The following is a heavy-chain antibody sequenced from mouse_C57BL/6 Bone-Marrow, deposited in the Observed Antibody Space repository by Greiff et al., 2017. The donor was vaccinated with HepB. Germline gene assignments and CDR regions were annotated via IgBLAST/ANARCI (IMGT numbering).Heavy chain of an antibody. CDR1: GYTFTSYW. D-gene: IGHD1-1*01. Sequence: QVQLQQPGAELVKPGASVKMSCKASGYTFTSYWITWVKQRPGQGLEWIGDIYPGSGSTNYNEKFKSKATLTVDTSSSTAYMQLSSLTSEDSAVYYCARKCYGSISSMDYWGQGTSVTVSS. CDR3: ARKCYGSISSMDY. J-gene: IGHJ4*01. V-gene: IGHV1-55*01. CDR2: IYPGSGST.